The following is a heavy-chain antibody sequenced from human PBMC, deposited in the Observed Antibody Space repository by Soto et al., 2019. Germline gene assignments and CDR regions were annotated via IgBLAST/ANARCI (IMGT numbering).Heavy chain of an antibody. CDR2: INPNSGDT. J-gene: IGHJ5*02. CDR1: GYTFTGYY. V-gene: IGHV1-2*02. Sequence: ASVKVSCKASGYTFTGYYMHWVRQAPGQGLEWMGWINPNSGDTNSSQKFQGRVTMTRDTSISTAYMELSRLRSDDTAVYYCASDFVSDSARVVNRFDPCGKGTPVTGSS. D-gene: IGHD2-2*01. CDR3: ASDFVSDSARVVNRFDP.